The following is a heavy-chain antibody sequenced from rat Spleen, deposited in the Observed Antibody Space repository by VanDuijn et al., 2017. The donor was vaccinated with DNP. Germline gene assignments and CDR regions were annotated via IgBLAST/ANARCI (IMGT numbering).Heavy chain of an antibody. CDR2: ISYDGGSN. CDR3: ARHVLPLRVWDY. V-gene: IGHV5-22*01. D-gene: IGHD1-4*01. J-gene: IGHJ2*01. CDR1: GFTFSDYY. Sequence: EVQLVESGGGFVQPGRSLKLSCAASGFTFSDYYMAWVRQAPTKGLEWVAYISYDGGSNYNGDSVKGRFTISRDNVKGTLYLQMNSLRSEDMATYYCARHVLPLRVWDYWGQGVMVTVTS.